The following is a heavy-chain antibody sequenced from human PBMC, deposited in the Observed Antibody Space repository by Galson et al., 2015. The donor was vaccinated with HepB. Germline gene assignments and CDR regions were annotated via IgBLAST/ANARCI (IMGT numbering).Heavy chain of an antibody. J-gene: IGHJ4*02. CDR2: IRSKAYGGTT. D-gene: IGHD2-15*01. Sequence: SLRLSCAASGFTFGDYAMSWVRQAPGKGLEWVGFIRSKAYGGTTEYAASVQGRFTISRDDSKSIAYLQMNSLKTEDTAVYYCTRAVDIVVVVAATFDYWGQGTLVTVSS. V-gene: IGHV3-49*04. CDR3: TRAVDIVVVVAATFDY. CDR1: GFTFGDYA.